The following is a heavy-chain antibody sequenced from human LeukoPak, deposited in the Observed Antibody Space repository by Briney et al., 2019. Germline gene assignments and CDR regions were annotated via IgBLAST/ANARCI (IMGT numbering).Heavy chain of an antibody. CDR3: ARERPNSSSWYARWFDP. V-gene: IGHV1-2*02. J-gene: IGHJ5*02. CDR2: INANSGGT. D-gene: IGHD6-13*01. CDR1: GYTFTSYG. Sequence: ASVKVSCKASGYTFTSYGISWVRQAPGQGLEWMGWINANSGGTNYVQKFQGRVTMTRDTSISTAYMELSRLRSDDTAVYYCARERPNSSSWYARWFDPWGQGTLVTVSS.